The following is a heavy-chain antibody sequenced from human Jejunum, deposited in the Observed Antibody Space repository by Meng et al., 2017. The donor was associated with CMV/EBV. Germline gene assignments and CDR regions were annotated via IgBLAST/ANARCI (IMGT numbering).Heavy chain of an antibody. CDR3: SKNLKGGYCTSTSCFLLAMDV. D-gene: IGHD2-2*01. J-gene: IGHJ6*02. V-gene: IGHV3-23*01. Sequence: IIWARQAPGKRQEWVASISGSGGDTYYADSVKGRFTVSRDNTKNMVYLQINSLRGDDTAVYYCSKNLKGGYCTSTSCFLLAMDVWGQGTTVTVSS. CDR2: ISGSGGDT.